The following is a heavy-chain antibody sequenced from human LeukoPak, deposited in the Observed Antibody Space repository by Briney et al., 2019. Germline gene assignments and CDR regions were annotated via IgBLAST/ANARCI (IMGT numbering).Heavy chain of an antibody. CDR1: GGSISSSNW. CDR2: IFHSGTG. CDR3: ARISNWFDP. V-gene: IGHV4-4*02. J-gene: IGHJ5*02. Sequence: SGTLSLTCAVSGGSISSSNWWSWVRQPPGKGLEWIGEIFHSGTGNYNPSLKSRVTISVDKSNNQFSLRLTSVTAADMAVYYCARISNWFDPWGQGTLVTVSS.